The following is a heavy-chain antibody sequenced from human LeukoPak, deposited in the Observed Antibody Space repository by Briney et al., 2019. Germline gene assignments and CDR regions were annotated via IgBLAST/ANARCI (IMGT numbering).Heavy chain of an antibody. D-gene: IGHD3-10*01. Sequence: TSETLSLTCTVSGGSISSSNYYWSWIRQPPGKELEWIASITYGGTTYYTPSLKSRVTISVDTSRNQFSLRLSSVTAADTAVYLCARYVVFGSGKFYFDYWGQGSLVTVSS. CDR1: GGSISSSNYY. J-gene: IGHJ4*02. V-gene: IGHV4-39*01. CDR2: ITYGGTT. CDR3: ARYVVFGSGKFYFDY.